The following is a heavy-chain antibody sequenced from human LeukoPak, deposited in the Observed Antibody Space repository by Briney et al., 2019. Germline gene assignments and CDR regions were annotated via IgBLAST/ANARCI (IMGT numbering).Heavy chain of an antibody. CDR1: GFTFSYA. CDR2: VSGSGGST. D-gene: IGHD3-10*01. CDR3: AKVQEYYRSGSRLDY. J-gene: IGHJ4*02. Sequence: GGSLRLSCAASGFTFSYAMSCVRQAPGKGLEWVSVVSGSGGSTYYADSVKGRFTISRDNAKNTLYLQMNSLRAEDTAVYYCAKVQEYYRSGSRLDYWGQGTLVTVSS. V-gene: IGHV3-23*01.